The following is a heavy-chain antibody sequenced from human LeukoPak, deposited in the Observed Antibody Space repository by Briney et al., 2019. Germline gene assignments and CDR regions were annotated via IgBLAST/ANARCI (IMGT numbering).Heavy chain of an antibody. V-gene: IGHV1-8*01. CDR3: AREVLRFLEWLPGGAFDI. CDR1: GYTFTSYD. J-gene: IGHJ3*02. CDR2: MNPNSGNT. D-gene: IGHD3-3*01. Sequence: ASVKVSCKASGYTFTSYDINWVRQATGQGLEWMGWMNPNSGNTGYAQKFQGRVTMTRDMSTSTVYMELSSLRSEDTAVYYCAREVLRFLEWLPGGAFDIWGQGTMVTVSS.